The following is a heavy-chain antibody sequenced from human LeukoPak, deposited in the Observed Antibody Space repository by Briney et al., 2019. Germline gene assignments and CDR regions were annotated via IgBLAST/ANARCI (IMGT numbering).Heavy chain of an antibody. J-gene: IGHJ3*02. Sequence: PSETLSLTCAVYGGSFSGYYWSWIRQPPGKGLEWIGEINHSGSTNYNPSLKSRVTISVDTSKNQFSLKLSSVTAADTAVYYCARVFTIFYHKRAFDIWGQRTMVTVSS. D-gene: IGHD3-9*01. CDR1: GGSFSGYY. V-gene: IGHV4-34*01. CDR2: INHSGST. CDR3: ARVFTIFYHKRAFDI.